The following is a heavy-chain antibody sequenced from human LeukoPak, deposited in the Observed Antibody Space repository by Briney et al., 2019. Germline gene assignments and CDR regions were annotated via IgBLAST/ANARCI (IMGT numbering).Heavy chain of an antibody. CDR1: GYSFTNYW. V-gene: IGHV5-51*01. J-gene: IGHJ4*02. D-gene: IGHD3-10*01. CDR2: IYPGDSDT. CDR3: ARHYGSGSLDY. Sequence: GESLKISFKGFGYSFTNYWIGWVRQMPGKGLEWMGIIYPGDSDTRYSPSFQGQVTISADKSISTAYLQWSSLKAADTAMYYCARHYGSGSLDYWGQGTLVTVSS.